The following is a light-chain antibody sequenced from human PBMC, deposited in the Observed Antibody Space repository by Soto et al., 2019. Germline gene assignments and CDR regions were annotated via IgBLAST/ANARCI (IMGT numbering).Light chain of an antibody. J-gene: IGKJ1*01. CDR3: QRYNSYSRT. CDR2: DAS. Sequence: DIQMTQSPSTLSASVGDRVSITCRASQSISNCLAWYQQKPGKAPKLLIYDASSLESGVPSRFSGSGSGTEFTLTISGLQPDDFATYYCQRYNSYSRTCGQGTKVDIK. V-gene: IGKV1-5*01. CDR1: QSISNC.